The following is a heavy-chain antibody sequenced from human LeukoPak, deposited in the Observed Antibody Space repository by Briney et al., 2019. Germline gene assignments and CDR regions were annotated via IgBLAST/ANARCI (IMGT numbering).Heavy chain of an antibody. CDR2: IRSKAYGGTT. V-gene: IGHV3-49*04. CDR1: GFTFGDYA. D-gene: IGHD6-13*01. Sequence: GGPLRLSCTASGFTFGDYAMSWVRQAPGKGLEWVGFIRSKAYGGTTEYAASVKGRFTISRDDSKSIAYLQMNSPKTEDTAVYYCTRYIAAAAYFDYWGQGTLVTVSS. CDR3: TRYIAAAAYFDY. J-gene: IGHJ4*02.